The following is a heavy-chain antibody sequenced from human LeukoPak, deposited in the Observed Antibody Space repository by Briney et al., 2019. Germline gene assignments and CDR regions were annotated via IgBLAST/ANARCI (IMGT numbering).Heavy chain of an antibody. CDR2: INSDGSDT. Sequence: PGGSLRLSCAASGFTFSRYWMHWVRQAPGKGLVWVSRINSDGSDTSYADSVKGRFTISRDNAKNTLYLQMNSLRAEDTAVYYCARVPYDSSGYPFDYWGQGTLVTVSS. J-gene: IGHJ4*02. CDR1: GFTFSRYW. V-gene: IGHV3-74*01. D-gene: IGHD3-22*01. CDR3: ARVPYDSSGYPFDY.